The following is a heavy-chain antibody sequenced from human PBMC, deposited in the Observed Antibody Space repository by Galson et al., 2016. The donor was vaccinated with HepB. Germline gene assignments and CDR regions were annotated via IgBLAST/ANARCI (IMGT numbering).Heavy chain of an antibody. CDR2: VFHSGTT. V-gene: IGHV4-4*02. CDR1: GGSVSSHNW. CDR3: ARQYRGGPSDY. J-gene: IGHJ4*02. Sequence: SETLSLTCAVSGGSVSSHNWWSWVRQPPGKGLEWIGEVFHSGTTNYNPSLASRVTISVDTSNNHFSLRLTSVTAADTALYYCARQYRGGPSDYWGQGTLVIVSS. D-gene: IGHD5-12*01.